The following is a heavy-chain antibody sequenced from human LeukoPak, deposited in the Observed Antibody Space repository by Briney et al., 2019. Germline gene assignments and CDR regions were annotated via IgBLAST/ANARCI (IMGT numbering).Heavy chain of an antibody. D-gene: IGHD5-12*01. J-gene: IGHJ4*02. CDR1: GFTFSSYA. CDR3: ARGRLGLDY. V-gene: IGHV3-30-3*01. CDR2: ISYDGSNK. Sequence: PGRSLRLSCAASGFTFSSYAMHWVRQAPGKGLEWVVVISYDGSNKYYADSVKGRFTISRDNSKNTLYLQMNSLRAEDTAVYYCARGRLGLDYWGQGTLVTVSS.